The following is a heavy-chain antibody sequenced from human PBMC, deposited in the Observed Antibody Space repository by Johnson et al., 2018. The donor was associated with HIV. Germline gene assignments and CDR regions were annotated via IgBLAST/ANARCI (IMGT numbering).Heavy chain of an antibody. CDR2: ISSSGSTI. V-gene: IGHV3-11*04. CDR1: GFAFSDYY. D-gene: IGHD5-12*01. Sequence: QVQLVESGGGLVKPGGSLRLSCVASGFAFSDYYMSWIRQAPGKGLEWVSYISSSGSTIYYADSVKGRFTVSRDNAKNSLYLQMNSLRAEDTAVYYCAGTYDVLDGFDIWGQGTMVTVSS. CDR3: AGTYDVLDGFDI. J-gene: IGHJ3*02.